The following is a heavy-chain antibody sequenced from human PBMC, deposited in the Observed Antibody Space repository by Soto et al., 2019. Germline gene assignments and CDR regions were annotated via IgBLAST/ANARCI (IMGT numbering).Heavy chain of an antibody. D-gene: IGHD3-22*01. CDR3: ATLGQNYCGSSGYLDN. CDR1: GDKFPAYW. V-gene: IGHV5-51*01. J-gene: IGHJ4*02. CDR2: IYLTDSDT. Sequence: VQLVQSGAEVKKLGESLKISCKGSGDKFPAYWIGWVRQMPGKGLEWMGMIYLTDSDTRYSPSFRGQVTISADKSINTPFLQWSSLKASDTAVYYCATLGQNYCGSSGYLDNWGQGTLVTVSS.